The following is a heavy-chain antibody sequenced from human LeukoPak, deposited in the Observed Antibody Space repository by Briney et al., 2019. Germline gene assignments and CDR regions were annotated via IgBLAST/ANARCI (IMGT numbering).Heavy chain of an antibody. V-gene: IGHV3-7*03. CDR2: INEDGSEK. Sequence: GGSLRLSCEVTGFSFGIYWMSWVRQAPGKGLEWVANINEDGSEKYYVDSVKGRFTISKSNSQNSLYLQMNSLRPEDTAVYYCATTGFDSPFYFHYWGQGTLVTVSS. CDR1: GFSFGIYW. J-gene: IGHJ4*02. CDR3: ATTGFDSPFYFHY. D-gene: IGHD5-12*01.